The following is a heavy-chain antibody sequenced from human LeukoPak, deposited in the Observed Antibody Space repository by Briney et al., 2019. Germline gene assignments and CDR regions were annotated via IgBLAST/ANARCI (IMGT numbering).Heavy chain of an antibody. CDR2: IIPILGIA. CDR3: ATSVDIYGHFDY. Sequence: GASVKVSCKASGGTFSSYAISWVRQAPGQGLEWMGRIIPILGIANYAQKFQGRVTITADKSTSTAYMELSSLRSEDTAVYYCATSVDIYGHFDYWGQGTLVTVSS. CDR1: GGTFSSYA. J-gene: IGHJ4*02. V-gene: IGHV1-69*04. D-gene: IGHD5-12*01.